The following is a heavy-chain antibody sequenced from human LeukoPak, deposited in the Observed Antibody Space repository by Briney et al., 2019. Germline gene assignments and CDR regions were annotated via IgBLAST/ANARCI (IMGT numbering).Heavy chain of an antibody. V-gene: IGHV3-23*01. CDR3: ARDRPNYYGSDGHYYRRDGDY. CDR2: ISGSGGST. J-gene: IGHJ4*02. D-gene: IGHD3-22*01. Sequence: GGSLRLSCAASGFTFSSYAMSWVRQAPGKGLEWVSTISGSGGSTYYADSVKGRFTISRDNSKNTLYLQMHSLRAEDTAVYYCARDRPNYYGSDGHYYRRDGDYWGRGTLVSVSS. CDR1: GFTFSSYA.